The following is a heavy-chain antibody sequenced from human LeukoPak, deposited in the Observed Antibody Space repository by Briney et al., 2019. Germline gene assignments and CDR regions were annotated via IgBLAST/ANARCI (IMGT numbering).Heavy chain of an antibody. V-gene: IGHV3-53*01. CDR2: IYSGGST. CDR1: GFTVSSNY. J-gene: IGHJ4*02. Sequence: GGSLRLSCAASGFTVSSNYMSWVRQAPGKGLEWFSVIYSGGSTYYADSVKGRFTISRDNSKNTLYLQMNSLRAEDTAVYYCARLRGYSYGYLDYWGQGTLVTVSS. CDR3: ARLRGYSYGYLDY. D-gene: IGHD5-18*01.